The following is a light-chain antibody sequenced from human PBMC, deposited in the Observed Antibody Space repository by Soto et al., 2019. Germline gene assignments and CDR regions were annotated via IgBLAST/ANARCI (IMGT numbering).Light chain of an antibody. Sequence: QSVLTQPPSASGTPGQRVTISCSGSNSKIGSNYIYWFQQLPGTAPKLLIYANNQRPSGVPDRFSGSKSGASASLAISGLRSEDEADYHCAAWDDSLRGPVFGGGTKVTVL. V-gene: IGLV1-47*02. CDR1: NSKIGSNY. CDR3: AAWDDSLRGPV. J-gene: IGLJ2*01. CDR2: ANN.